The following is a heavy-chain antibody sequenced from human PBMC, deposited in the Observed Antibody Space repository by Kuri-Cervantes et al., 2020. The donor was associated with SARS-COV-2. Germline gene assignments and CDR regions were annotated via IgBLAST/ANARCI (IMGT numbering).Heavy chain of an antibody. J-gene: IGHJ4*02. CDR2: IIPIFGTA. CDR1: GGTFSSYA. V-gene: IGHV1-69*05. Sequence: SVKVSCKASGGTFSSYAISWVRQAPRQGLEWMGGIIPIFGTANYAQKFQGRVTITTDESTSTAYMELSSLRSEDTAVYYCARGGVGATQDCSFDYWGQGTLVTDSS. D-gene: IGHD1-26*01. CDR3: ARGGVGATQDCSFDY.